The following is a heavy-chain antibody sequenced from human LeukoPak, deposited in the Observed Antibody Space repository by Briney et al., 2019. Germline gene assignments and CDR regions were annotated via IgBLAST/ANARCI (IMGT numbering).Heavy chain of an antibody. Sequence: SETLSLTCTVSGGSFSGYYWSWIRQPPGKGLEWIGEINHSGSTNYNPSLKSRVTISVDTSKNQFSLKLSSVTAADTAVYYCARATGYYYYGMDVWGQGTTVTVSS. D-gene: IGHD2-8*02. CDR3: ARATGYYYYGMDV. J-gene: IGHJ6*02. V-gene: IGHV4-34*01. CDR1: GGSFSGYY. CDR2: INHSGST.